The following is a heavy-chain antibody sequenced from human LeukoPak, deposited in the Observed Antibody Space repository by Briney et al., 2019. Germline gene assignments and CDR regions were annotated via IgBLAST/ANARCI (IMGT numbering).Heavy chain of an antibody. V-gene: IGHV3-7*04. CDR3: SGSSGY. CDR1: GLTISNYW. CDR2: IKPDGSDM. Sequence: GGSLRLSCVASGLTISNYWMNWVRQAPGKGLEWVANIKPDGSDMYYVDSVKGRFTISRDNSKNSLSPQMNSLRVEDTALYYCSGSSGYWGQGTLVTVSS. J-gene: IGHJ4*02.